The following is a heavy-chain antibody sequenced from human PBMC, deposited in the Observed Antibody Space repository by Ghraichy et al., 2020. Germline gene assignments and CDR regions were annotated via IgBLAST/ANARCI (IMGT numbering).Heavy chain of an antibody. CDR1: GGSISSYY. J-gene: IGHJ6*02. Sequence: SETLSLTCTVSGGSISSYYWSWIRQPPGKGLEWIGYIYYSGSTNYNPSLKSRVTISVDTSKNQFSLKLSSVTAADTAVYYCARVGYSSSSGYYYGMDVWGQGTTVTVS. V-gene: IGHV4-59*01. D-gene: IGHD6-6*01. CDR3: ARVGYSSSSGYYYGMDV. CDR2: IYYSGST.